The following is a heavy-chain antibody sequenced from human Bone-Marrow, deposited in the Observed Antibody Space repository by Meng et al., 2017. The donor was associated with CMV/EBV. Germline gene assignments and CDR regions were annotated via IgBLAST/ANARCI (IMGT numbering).Heavy chain of an antibody. J-gene: IGHJ4*02. Sequence: GESLKISCAAPGFTFSDYYMTWIRQAPGKGVEWVPYISGSGSDRTIYYADSVKGRFTISRDNAKNSLYLQMNSLRVEDTAVYYCARPWGYWGQGTLVTVSS. CDR1: GFTFSDYY. CDR3: ARPWGY. V-gene: IGHV3-11*04. D-gene: IGHD7-27*01. CDR2: ISGSGSDRTI.